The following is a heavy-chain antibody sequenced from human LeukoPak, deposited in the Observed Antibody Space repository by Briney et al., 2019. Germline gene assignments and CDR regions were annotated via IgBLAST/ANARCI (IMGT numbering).Heavy chain of an antibody. CDR2: IWFDGKNE. CDR3: ARDRHCTNGVCHSPPGMDV. Sequence: GGSLRLSCAASGFTFSSYGMHWVRQAPGKGLEWVADIWFDGKNEHFADSVKGRFTISRDNSKNTMYLQINSLRAEDTAVYYCARDRHCTNGVCHSPPGMDVWGQGTTVTVSS. CDR1: GFTFSSYG. J-gene: IGHJ6*02. D-gene: IGHD2-8*01. V-gene: IGHV3-33*01.